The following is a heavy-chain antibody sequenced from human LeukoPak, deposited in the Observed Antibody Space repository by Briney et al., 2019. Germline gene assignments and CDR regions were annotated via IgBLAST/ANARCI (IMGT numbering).Heavy chain of an antibody. J-gene: IGHJ4*02. CDR2: IKGDGSIT. Sequence: PGGSLRLSCAAPGFTFSPYWMHWVRQAPGKGLVWVSRIKGDGSITSYADSVKGRFTISRDNAKNTLYLQMNSLRADDTAVYYCTRGDNFDYRGQGTLVTVST. V-gene: IGHV3-74*01. D-gene: IGHD3-16*01. CDR3: TRGDNFDY. CDR1: GFTFSPYW.